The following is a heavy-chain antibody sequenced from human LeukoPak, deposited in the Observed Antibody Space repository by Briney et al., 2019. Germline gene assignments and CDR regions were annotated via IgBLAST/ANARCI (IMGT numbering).Heavy chain of an antibody. Sequence: GGSLRLSCAASGFTFSSYSMNWVRQAPGKGLEWVSSISSSSYIYYADSVKGRFTISRDNAKNSLYLQMNSLRAEDTAVYYCASSPASTYYDFWSGPDAFDIWGQGTMVTVSS. CDR3: ASSPASTYYDFWSGPDAFDI. CDR2: ISSSSYI. V-gene: IGHV3-21*01. J-gene: IGHJ3*02. CDR1: GFTFSSYS. D-gene: IGHD3-3*01.